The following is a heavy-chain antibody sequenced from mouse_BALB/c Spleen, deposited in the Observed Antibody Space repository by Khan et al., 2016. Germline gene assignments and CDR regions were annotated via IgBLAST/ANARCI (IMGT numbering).Heavy chain of an antibody. J-gene: IGHJ3*01. CDR3: TRLGLAY. V-gene: IGHV1-15*01. D-gene: IGHD4-1*01. Sequence: QVQLQQSGTELVRPGASVTLSCKASGYKFTDYEMHWVKQTPVHGLEWIGAIDPETGGTVYTQKFKGKATLTEDKSSNPAYMELRSLTSEDSAVYYCTRLGLAYWGQGTLVTVSA. CDR2: IDPETGGT. CDR1: GYKFTDYE.